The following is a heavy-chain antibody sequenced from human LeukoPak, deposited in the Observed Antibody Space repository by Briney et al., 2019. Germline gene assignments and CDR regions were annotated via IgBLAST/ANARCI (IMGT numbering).Heavy chain of an antibody. Sequence: PGGSLRLSCAASGFTFSSYSMHWVRQAPGKGLEYVSTISNNGGSKYYANSVKGRFTISRDNSKNTLYLQMGSLRAEDMAVYYCSRGYCSSTSCSYYMDVWGKGATVTVSS. CDR2: ISNNGGSK. CDR3: SRGYCSSTSCSYYMDV. J-gene: IGHJ6*03. D-gene: IGHD2-2*01. CDR1: GFTFSSYS. V-gene: IGHV3-64*01.